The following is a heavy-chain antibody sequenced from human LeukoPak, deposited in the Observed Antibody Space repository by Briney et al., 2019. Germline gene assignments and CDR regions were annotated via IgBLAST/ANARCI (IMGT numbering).Heavy chain of an antibody. CDR3: ARVTPTVTTSYNYYGMDV. V-gene: IGHV4-59*01. Sequence: TXSLTCXXXXXSISXXYWSWIRQPPGKGLEWIGYIYYSGSTNYNPSLKSRVTISVDTSKNQFSLKLSSVTAADTAVYYCARVTPTVTTSYNYYGMDVWGQGTTVTVSS. CDR1: XXSISXXY. D-gene: IGHD4-17*01. CDR2: IYYSGST. J-gene: IGHJ6*02.